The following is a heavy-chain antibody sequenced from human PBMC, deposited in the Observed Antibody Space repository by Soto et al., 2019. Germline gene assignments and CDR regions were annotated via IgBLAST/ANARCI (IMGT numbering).Heavy chain of an antibody. D-gene: IGHD6-19*01. CDR2: ISAYNGNT. Sequence: AAVKVSCKASGYTFTSYGISWVRQAPGQGLEWMGWISAYNGNTNYAQKLQGRVTMTTDTSTSTAYMELRSLRSDDTAVYYCASLLRYLYISGWNDACDIWGQGARVT. CDR3: ASLLRYLYISGWNDACDI. J-gene: IGHJ3*02. V-gene: IGHV1-18*01. CDR1: GYTFTSYG.